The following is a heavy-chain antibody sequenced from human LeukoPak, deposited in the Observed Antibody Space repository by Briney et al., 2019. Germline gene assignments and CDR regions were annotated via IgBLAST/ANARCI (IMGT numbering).Heavy chain of an antibody. CDR3: ARGSDSSSWYSLFDY. D-gene: IGHD6-13*01. V-gene: IGHV4-30-2*01. CDR2: IYHSGST. J-gene: IGHJ4*02. Sequence: SQTLSLTCAVSGGSISSGGYSRSWIRQPPGKGLEWIGYIYHSGSTYYNPSLKSRVTISVDRSKNQFSLKLSSVTAADTALYYCARGSDSSSWYSLFDYWGQGSLVTVSS. CDR1: GGSISSGGYS.